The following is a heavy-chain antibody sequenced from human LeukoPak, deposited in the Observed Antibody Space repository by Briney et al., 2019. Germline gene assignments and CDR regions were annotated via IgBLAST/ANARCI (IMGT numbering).Heavy chain of an antibody. CDR1: GFTFSSYA. V-gene: IGHV3-23*01. Sequence: GRSLRLSCAASGFTFSSYAMSWVRPAPGKGLEWVSAISGSCGSTYYADSVKGRFTISRDNSKNTLYLQMNSLRAEDTAVYYCAKSDVGMVTATLDYWGQGTLVTVSS. J-gene: IGHJ4*02. CDR2: ISGSCGST. D-gene: IGHD2-21*02. CDR3: AKSDVGMVTATLDY.